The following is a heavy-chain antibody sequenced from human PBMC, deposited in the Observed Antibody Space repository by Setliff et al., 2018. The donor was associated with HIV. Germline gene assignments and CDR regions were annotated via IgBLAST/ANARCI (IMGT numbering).Heavy chain of an antibody. Sequence: SETLSLTCTVSGGSISSYYWSWIRQPPGKGLEWIGYIHYSGSTNYNPSLKSRVTISVDTSKNQFSLKLSSVTAADTAVYYCARGGSSGWERGLGYYYYYYMDVWGKGTTVTVSS. V-gene: IGHV4-59*01. CDR2: IHYSGST. D-gene: IGHD6-19*01. CDR1: GGSISSYY. J-gene: IGHJ6*03. CDR3: ARGGSSGWERGLGYYYYYYMDV.